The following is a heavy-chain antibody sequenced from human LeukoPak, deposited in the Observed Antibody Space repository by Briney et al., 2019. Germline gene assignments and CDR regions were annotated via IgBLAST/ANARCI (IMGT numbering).Heavy chain of an antibody. J-gene: IGHJ3*02. CDR1: GFTFSGSA. CDR2: IRSKANSYAT. Sequence: GGSLKLSCAASGFTFSGSAMRWVRQASGKGLEWVGRIRSKANSYATAYAASAKGRITISRDDSKNTAYLQMNSLKTEDTAVYYCTAYGEYDAFDIWGQGTMVTVSS. CDR3: TAYGEYDAFDI. V-gene: IGHV3-73*01. D-gene: IGHD4-17*01.